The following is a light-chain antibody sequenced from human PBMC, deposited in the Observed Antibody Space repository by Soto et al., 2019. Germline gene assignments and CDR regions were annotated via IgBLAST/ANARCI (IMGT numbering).Light chain of an antibody. CDR3: QVWDTSSDQQV. CDR2: YDH. CDR1: NIGSIS. V-gene: IGLV3-21*04. J-gene: IGLJ2*01. Sequence: SSELTQPPSVSVAPGKTATIACGGDNIGSISVHWYQQKPGQAPVLVISYDHDRPSGIPERFSGSNSGSTATLTISRVEAGDEADYYCQVWDTSSDQQVFGGGTKL.